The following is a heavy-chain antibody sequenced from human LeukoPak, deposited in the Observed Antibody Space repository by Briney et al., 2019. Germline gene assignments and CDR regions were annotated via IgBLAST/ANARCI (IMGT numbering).Heavy chain of an antibody. CDR1: GFTFSSCA. J-gene: IGHJ4*02. Sequence: GGSLRLSCAASGFTFSSCAMSWVRQAPGKGLEWVSSISGSGGSTYYADSVKGRFTVSRDNSKNTLYLQMNSLRAEDTAVYYCAKEGRRYDFWSGYIGYWGQGTLVTVSS. CDR2: ISGSGGST. CDR3: AKEGRRYDFWSGYIGY. V-gene: IGHV3-23*01. D-gene: IGHD3-3*01.